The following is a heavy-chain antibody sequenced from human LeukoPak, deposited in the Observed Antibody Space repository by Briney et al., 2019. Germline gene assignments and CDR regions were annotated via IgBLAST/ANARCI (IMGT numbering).Heavy chain of an antibody. Sequence: GGSLRLSCAASGFTFSSYAMSWVRQAPGKGLEWVSAISGSGGSTYYADSVKGRSTISRDNSKNTLYLQMNSLRAEDTAVYYCAKETYYYGSGWGNWFDPWGQGTLVTVSS. J-gene: IGHJ5*02. CDR3: AKETYYYGSGWGNWFDP. CDR2: ISGSGGST. CDR1: GFTFSSYA. D-gene: IGHD3-10*01. V-gene: IGHV3-23*01.